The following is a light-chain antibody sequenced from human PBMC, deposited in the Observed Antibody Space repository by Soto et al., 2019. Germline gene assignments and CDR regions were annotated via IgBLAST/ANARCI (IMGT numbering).Light chain of an antibody. V-gene: IGLV8-61*01. CDR2: STN. Sequence: QTVVTQEPSFSVSPGGTVTLTCGLSSGSVSTRYYASWYQQTPGQVPRTLIYSTNSRSSGVPDRFSGSILGNKAALTITGAQADDESEYYCLLYMGSGIFLFGGGTKLTVL. CDR1: SGSVSTRYY. J-gene: IGLJ2*01. CDR3: LLYMGSGIFL.